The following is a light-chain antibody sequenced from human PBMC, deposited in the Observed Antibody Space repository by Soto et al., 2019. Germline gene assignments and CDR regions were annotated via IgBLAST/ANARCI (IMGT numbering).Light chain of an antibody. V-gene: IGLV2-14*01. CDR2: EVS. CDR3: SSYTSSSTLGV. J-gene: IGLJ3*02. Sequence: QSALTQPASVSGSPGQSITISCTGTSSDVGGYNYVSWYQQHPGKAPKLMIYEVSNRPSGVSNRFPGSKSGNTASLTISGLQAEDEADYYCSSYTSSSTLGVFGGGTQLTVL. CDR1: SSDVGGYNY.